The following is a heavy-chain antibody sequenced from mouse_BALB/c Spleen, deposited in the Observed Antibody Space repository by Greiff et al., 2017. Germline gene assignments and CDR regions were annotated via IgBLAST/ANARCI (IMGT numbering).Heavy chain of an antibody. CDR1: GFTFSSYA. Sequence: EVKLVESGGGLVKPGGSLKLSCAASGFTFSSYAMSWVRQTPEKRLEWVASISSGGSTYYPDSVKGRFTISRDNARNILYLQMSSLRSEDTAMYYSARGRNYYGIVSSAMDYWGDGTSVTPSS. CDR2: ISSGGST. CDR3: ARGRNYYGIVSSAMDY. V-gene: IGHV5-6-5*01. D-gene: IGHD1-1*02. J-gene: IGHJ4*01.